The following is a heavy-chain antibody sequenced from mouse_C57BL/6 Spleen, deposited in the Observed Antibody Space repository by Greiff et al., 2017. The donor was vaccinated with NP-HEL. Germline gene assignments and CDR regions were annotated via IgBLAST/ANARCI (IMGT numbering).Heavy chain of an antibody. D-gene: IGHD2-5*01. V-gene: IGHV1-80*01. CDR3: ASWGSNYDYFDY. CDR1: GYAFSSYW. J-gene: IGHJ2*01. Sequence: QVQLKESGAELVKPGASVKISCKASGYAFSSYWMNWVKQRPGKGLEWIGQIYPGDGDTNYNGKFKGKATLTADKSSSTAYMQLSSLTSEDSAVYFCASWGSNYDYFDYWGQGTTLTVSS. CDR2: IYPGDGDT.